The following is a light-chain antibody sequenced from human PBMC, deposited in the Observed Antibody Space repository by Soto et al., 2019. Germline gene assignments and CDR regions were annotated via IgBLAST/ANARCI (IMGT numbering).Light chain of an antibody. CDR3: QQYGSSPLT. CDR1: QSVKSSY. J-gene: IGKJ4*01. CDR2: GAS. V-gene: IGKV3-20*01. Sequence: EILVTQSPGTLSLSPGERATLSCRTSQSVKSSYLAWYQQKAGQPPRLLIYGASTRATGIPDRFIGSGSGTDFTLTISRMEPEDFAVFYCQQYGSSPLTFGGGTKVDIK.